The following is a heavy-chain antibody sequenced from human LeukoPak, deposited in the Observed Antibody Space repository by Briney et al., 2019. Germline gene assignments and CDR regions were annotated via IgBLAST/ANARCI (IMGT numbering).Heavy chain of an antibody. V-gene: IGHV3-53*01. J-gene: IGHJ5*02. D-gene: IGHD2-2*01. CDR2: IYSGGST. CDR3: AMASSTSSGWFDP. Sequence: GGSLRLSCAASGFTVSSNYMSWVRQAPGKGLEWVSVIYSGGSTYYADSVKGRFTISRDNSKNTLYLQMNSLRAEDTAVYYCAMASSTSSGWFDPWGQGIPVTVSS. CDR1: GFTVSSNY.